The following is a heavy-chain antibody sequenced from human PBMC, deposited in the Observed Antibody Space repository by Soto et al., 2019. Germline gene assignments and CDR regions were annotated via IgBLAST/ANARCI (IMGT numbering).Heavy chain of an antibody. D-gene: IGHD3-10*01. V-gene: IGHV4-34*01. CDR2: INHSGST. J-gene: IGHJ4*02. CDR1: GGCFSGYY. CDR3: ARGTWYCRSGSHHDSEY. Sequence: PSETLSLTCAVYGGCFSGYYWSWIRQPPGKGLEWIGEINHSGSTNYNPSLTSRVTISVDTSKNQFSLKLSSVTAADTAVYYCARGTWYCRSGSHHDSEYLDQGTLVTASS.